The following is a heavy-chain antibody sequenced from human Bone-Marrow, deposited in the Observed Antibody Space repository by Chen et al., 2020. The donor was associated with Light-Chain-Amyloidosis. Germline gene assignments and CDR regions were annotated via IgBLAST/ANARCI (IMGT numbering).Heavy chain of an antibody. V-gene: IGHV4-59*01. CDR3: ARGLWGWAFDI. Sequence: QVQLQMSGPGLVKPSETLSLICTVSGGSLSRYYWSWLRQPPGKGLEYIGYIYYSGSTNYNPSLKSRVTISLETSKKQFSLKLSSVTAADTAVYYCARGLWGWAFDIWDQGTMVTVSS. CDR2: IYYSGST. D-gene: IGHD3-16*01. J-gene: IGHJ3*02. CDR1: GGSLSRYY.